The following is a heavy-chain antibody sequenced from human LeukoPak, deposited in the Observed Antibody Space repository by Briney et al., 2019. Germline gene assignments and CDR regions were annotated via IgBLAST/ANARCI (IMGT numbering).Heavy chain of an antibody. V-gene: IGHV3-53*01. D-gene: IGHD4-17*01. CDR3: ARRAGEYSHPYDY. J-gene: IGHJ4*02. CDR1: GFTVSSNS. Sequence: GGSLRLSCTVPGFTVSSNSMSWVRQAPGKGLEWVSFIYSGGNTLYSDSVKGRFTISRDNSKNTLYLQMNSLRAEDTVVYYCARRAGEYSHPYDYWGQGTLVTVSS. CDR2: IYSGGNT.